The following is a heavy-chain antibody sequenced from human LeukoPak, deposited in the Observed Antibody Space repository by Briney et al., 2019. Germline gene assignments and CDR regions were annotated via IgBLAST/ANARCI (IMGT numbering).Heavy chain of an antibody. V-gene: IGHV1-69*01. D-gene: IGHD6-19*01. CDR2: IIPIFGTA. CDR1: GGTFSSYA. J-gene: IGHJ4*02. CDR3: AKGGEEWLVPDY. Sequence: SVKVSCKASGGTFSSYAISWVRQAPGQGLEWMGGIIPIFGTANYAQKFQGRVTITADESTSTAYMELSSLRSEDTAVYYCAKGGEEWLVPDYWGRGTLVTVSS.